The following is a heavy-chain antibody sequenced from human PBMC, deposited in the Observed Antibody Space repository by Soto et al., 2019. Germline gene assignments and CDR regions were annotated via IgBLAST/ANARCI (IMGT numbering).Heavy chain of an antibody. CDR3: ARGSPMYYYDSSGYYYYYGMDV. J-gene: IGHJ6*02. D-gene: IGHD3-22*01. Sequence: ETLSLTCAVYGGSFSGYYWSWIRQPPGKGLEWIGEINHSGSTNYNPSLKSRVTISVDTSKNQFSLKLSSVTAADTAVYYCARGSPMYYYDSSGYYYYYGMDVWGQGTTVTVSS. CDR2: INHSGST. CDR1: GGSFSGYY. V-gene: IGHV4-34*01.